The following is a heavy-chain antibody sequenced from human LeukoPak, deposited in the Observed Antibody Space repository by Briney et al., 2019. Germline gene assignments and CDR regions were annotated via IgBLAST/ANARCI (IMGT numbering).Heavy chain of an antibody. Sequence: PGGSLRLSCAASGFTFSSYWMHWVRQAPGEGLVWVSRINSDGSSTSYADSEKGRFTISRDNAKNTLYLQMNSLRAEDTAVYYCARSNPHYSDSSGYLNYWGQGTLGTVSS. CDR2: INSDGSST. CDR3: ARSNPHYSDSSGYLNY. D-gene: IGHD3-22*01. J-gene: IGHJ4*02. V-gene: IGHV3-74*01. CDR1: GFTFSSYW.